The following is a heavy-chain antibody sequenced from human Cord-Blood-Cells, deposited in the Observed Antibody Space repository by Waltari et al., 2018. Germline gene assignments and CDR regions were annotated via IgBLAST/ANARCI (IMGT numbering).Heavy chain of an antibody. Sequence: QVQLVQSGAEVKKPGASVKVSCKASGYTFTGYYMHWVRQAPGQGLEWMGWINPNSGGTNYAQKFQGWVTMTRDMSISTAYMELSRLRSDDTAVYYCARGPAPLLWFGETYGMDVWGQGTTVTVSS. J-gene: IGHJ6*02. CDR3: ARGPAPLLWFGETYGMDV. D-gene: IGHD3-10*01. CDR2: INPNSGGT. CDR1: GYTFTGYY. V-gene: IGHV1-2*04.